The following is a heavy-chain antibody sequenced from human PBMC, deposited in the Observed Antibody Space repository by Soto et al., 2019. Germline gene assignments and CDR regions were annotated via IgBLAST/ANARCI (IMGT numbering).Heavy chain of an antibody. V-gene: IGHV1-69*06. CDR3: ETTSPQYDFWRDTSPRYTWFDP. CDR1: GGTFSSYA. CDR2: IIPIFGTA. J-gene: IGHJ5*02. D-gene: IGHD3-3*01. Sequence: SVKVSCKASGGTFSSYAISWVRQAPGQGLEWMGGIIPIFGTANYAQKFQGRVTITADKSTSTAYMELSSLRPDDRDVYYCETTSPQYDFWRDTSPRYTWFDPWGQGGRVTVSS.